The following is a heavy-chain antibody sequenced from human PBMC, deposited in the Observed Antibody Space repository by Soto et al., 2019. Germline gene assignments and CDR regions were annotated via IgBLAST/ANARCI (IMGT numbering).Heavy chain of an antibody. V-gene: IGHV3-74*01. CDR1: GFTFSTYW. D-gene: IGHD2-2*01. CDR3: VTDGHCITTSCYGNGYDP. Sequence: GGSLRLSCAASGFTFSTYWMHWIRQVPGKGLEWVSRINSDASHTYYADSVKGRFTISRDNAKNTLHLEMNSLRAEDTAVYYFVTDGHCITTSCYGNGYDPWGQGTLVTVSS. J-gene: IGHJ5*02. CDR2: INSDASHT.